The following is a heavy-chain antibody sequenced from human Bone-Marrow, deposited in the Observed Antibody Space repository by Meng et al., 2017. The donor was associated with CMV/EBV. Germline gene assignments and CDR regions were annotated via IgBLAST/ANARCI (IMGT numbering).Heavy chain of an antibody. V-gene: IGHV3-11*01. J-gene: IGHJ4*02. CDR2: ISTSGSAI. Sequence: GESLKISCAASGFTFSDYYMTWLRQAPGKGLEWVSDISTSGSAIYYADSVRGRFTVSRDNAKSSLYLQMNSLRAEDTAVYYCARGGRQRGYSYGFEGYFDYWGQGTLVTVSS. D-gene: IGHD5-18*01. CDR3: ARGGRQRGYSYGFEGYFDY. CDR1: GFTFSDYY.